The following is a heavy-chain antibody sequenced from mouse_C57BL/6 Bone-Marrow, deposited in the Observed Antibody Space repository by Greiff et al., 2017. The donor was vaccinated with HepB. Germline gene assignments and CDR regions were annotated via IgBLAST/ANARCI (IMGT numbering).Heavy chain of an antibody. D-gene: IGHD4-1*01. CDR1: GFTFSDYG. CDR2: ISSGSSTI. CDR3: ARGLGRGYWYFDV. V-gene: IGHV5-17*01. Sequence: VQLKESGGGLVKPGGSLTLSCAASGFTFSDYGMHWVRQAPEKGLEWVAYISSGSSTIYYADKVKGRSTISRDNAKNTLFLQMTSLRSEDTAMFDCARGLGRGYWYFDVWGTGTTVTVSS. J-gene: IGHJ1*03.